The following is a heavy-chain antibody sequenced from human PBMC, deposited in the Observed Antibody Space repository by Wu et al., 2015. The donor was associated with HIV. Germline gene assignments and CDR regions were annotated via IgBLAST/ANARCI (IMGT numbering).Heavy chain of an antibody. CDR2: INPNSGGT. CDR3: AXVAIQRGYSATYFPLDY. Sequence: QVQLVQSGAEVKKPGASVKVSCKASGYTFTGYYMHWVRQAPGQGLEWMGWINPNSGGTNYAQKFQGRVTMTRDTSTSTVYMELSSLRSEDTAVYYCAXVAIQRGYSATYFPLDYVGPGTLVHRLL. J-gene: IGHJ4*03. CDR1: GYTFTGYY. V-gene: IGHV1-2*02. D-gene: IGHD5-12*01.